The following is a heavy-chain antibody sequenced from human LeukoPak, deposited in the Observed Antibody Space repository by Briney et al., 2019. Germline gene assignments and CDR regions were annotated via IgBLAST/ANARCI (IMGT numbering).Heavy chain of an antibody. V-gene: IGHV3-7*01. CDR3: ARDGGINCSSTSCPRVGGVDH. CDR1: GFTFSSYW. CDR2: IKQDGSEK. J-gene: IGHJ4*02. D-gene: IGHD2-2*01. Sequence: GGSLRLSCAASGFTFSSYWMSWFRQAPGKGLEWVANIKQDGSEKYYVDSVKGRFTISRDNAKNSLFLQMNSLRAEDTAVYYCARDGGINCSSTSCPRVGGVDHWGQGTLVTVSS.